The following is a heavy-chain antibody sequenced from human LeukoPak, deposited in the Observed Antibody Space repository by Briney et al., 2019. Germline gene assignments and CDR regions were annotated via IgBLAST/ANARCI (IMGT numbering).Heavy chain of an antibody. Sequence: GGSLRLSCAASGFTFSTFAMIWVRQPPGKGLEWVSSIFPSGGEIHYADSVRGRFTISRDNSKSILSLQMNSLRAEDTAVYYCAREPKVGATDAFDIWGQGTIVTVSS. CDR3: AREPKVGATDAFDI. CDR1: GFTFSTFA. J-gene: IGHJ3*02. V-gene: IGHV3-23*01. D-gene: IGHD1-26*01. CDR2: IFPSGGEI.